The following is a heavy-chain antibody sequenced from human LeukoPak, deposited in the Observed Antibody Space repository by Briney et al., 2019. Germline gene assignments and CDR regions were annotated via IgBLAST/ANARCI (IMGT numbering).Heavy chain of an antibody. Sequence: GGSLRLSCAASGFTFSSYSMNWVRQAPGKGLEWVSCMSSSSSYIYYADSVKGRFTISRDNAKNSLYLQMNNLRVEDTAVYYCARSRGSSSSFYAFDIWGQGTMVTVSS. CDR2: MSSSSSYI. J-gene: IGHJ3*02. CDR1: GFTFSSYS. CDR3: ARSRGSSSSFYAFDI. V-gene: IGHV3-21*01. D-gene: IGHD6-13*01.